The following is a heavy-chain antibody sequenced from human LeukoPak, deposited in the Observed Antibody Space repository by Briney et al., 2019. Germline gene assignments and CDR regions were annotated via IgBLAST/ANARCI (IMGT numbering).Heavy chain of an antibody. CDR3: ATDHGSTSCYCGASDL. J-gene: IGHJ3*01. V-gene: IGHV3-15*01. CDR2: IKSQGDGGTA. CDR1: GFAFNSQT. D-gene: IGHD2-2*01. Sequence: GGSLRLSCAASGFAFNSQTMSWVRQAPGKGLEWVGRIKSQGDGGTADYAGPVKGRFTISRDDSKKVMYLQMNSLKTEDTAMYYCATDHGSTSCYCGASDLWGQGTRVIVSS.